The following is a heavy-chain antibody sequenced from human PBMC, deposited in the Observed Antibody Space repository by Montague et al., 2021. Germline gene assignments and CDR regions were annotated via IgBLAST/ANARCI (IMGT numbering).Heavy chain of an antibody. Sequence: SLRLSCAASGFTFSNYWMSWVCQAPGKGLEWVANIKQDGSEKHYVDSVKGRFTISRDNAKNSLYLQMNSLRAEDTAVYFCARDQGQGYCGGDCYVGLDYWGQGTLVTGSS. CDR3: ARDQGQGYCGGDCYVGLDY. J-gene: IGHJ4*02. V-gene: IGHV3-7*01. CDR2: IKQDGSEK. D-gene: IGHD2-21*01. CDR1: GFTFSNYW.